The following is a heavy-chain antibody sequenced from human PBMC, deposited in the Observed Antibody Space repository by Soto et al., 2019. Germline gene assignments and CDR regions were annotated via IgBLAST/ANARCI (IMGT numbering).Heavy chain of an antibody. D-gene: IGHD5-12*01. CDR3: ARDQYSGFQFHY. J-gene: IGHJ4*02. CDR1: GGSISSGDYN. CDR2: IYYSGST. V-gene: IGHV4-31*03. Sequence: PSETLSLTCTVSGGSISSGDYNWSWFRQHPGKGLEWIGYIYYSGSTYYNPSLKSRITISVDTSKNQFSLKLSSVTAADTAVYYCARDQYSGFQFHYWGQGTLVTVS.